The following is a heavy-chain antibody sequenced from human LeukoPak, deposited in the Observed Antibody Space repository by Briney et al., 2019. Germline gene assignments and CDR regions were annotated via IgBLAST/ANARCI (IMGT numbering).Heavy chain of an antibody. CDR1: GGTFSSYA. CDR2: IIPIFGTA. Sequence: SVKVSCKASGGTFSSYAISWVRQAPGQGLEWMGGIIPIFGTANYAQKFKGRVTITTDESTSTAYMELSSLRSEDTAVYYCARADSSRGLYYYYMDVWGKGTTVTVSS. J-gene: IGHJ6*03. V-gene: IGHV1-69*05. D-gene: IGHD6-13*01. CDR3: ARADSSRGLYYYYMDV.